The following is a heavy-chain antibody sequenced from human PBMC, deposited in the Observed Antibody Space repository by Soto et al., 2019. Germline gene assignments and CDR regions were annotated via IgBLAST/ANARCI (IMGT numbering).Heavy chain of an antibody. CDR2: IYYTGNT. Sequence: QVQLQESGPGLVKPSQTLSLTCTVSGGSISTGDNYWSWIRQSAGRGLEWIGYIYYTGNTYYNPSLESRLSIAVDTSTNQFSLKLSSVTVADTAVYFCASDPFDGMDVWGQGITVTV. V-gene: IGHV4-30-4*01. J-gene: IGHJ6*02. CDR1: GGSISTGDNY. CDR3: ASDPFDGMDV.